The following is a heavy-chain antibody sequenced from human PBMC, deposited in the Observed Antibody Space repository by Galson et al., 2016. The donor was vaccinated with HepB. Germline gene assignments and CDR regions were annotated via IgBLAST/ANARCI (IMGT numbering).Heavy chain of an antibody. CDR3: GKHGGFDY. V-gene: IGHV3-23*01. CDR2: ITRSCDAT. D-gene: IGHD3-16*01. CDR1: SRSFSNSG. Sequence: SMTLSCAPSSRSFSNSGMRLVRRAPRRGLEWVSGITRSCDATHYADFVKGRFTNSRDNSKTTIDLYMNNLTAGDTAIYYCGKHGGFDYWGQGAPVTVSS. J-gene: IGHJ4*02.